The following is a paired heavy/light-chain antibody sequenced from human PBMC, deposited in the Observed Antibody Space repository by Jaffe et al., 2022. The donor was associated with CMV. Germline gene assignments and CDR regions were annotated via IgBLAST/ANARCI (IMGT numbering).Heavy chain of an antibody. V-gene: IGHV3-15*01. CDR2: IKSKPDGEIT. CDR1: GFPFNYAW. J-gene: IGHJ4*02. Sequence: EVQLVESGGDLVEPGGSLRLSCGASGFPFNYAWMSWVRQGPGKGLEWVGRIKSKPDGEITDYPAVVKGRFTISRDDSKSTVYLEMSSLNTEDTAIYYCTADVADETSSLDYWGQGTLVTVSS. CDR3: TADVADETSSLDY.
Light chain of an antibody. Sequence: DIVMTQTPLSSPVTLGQPASIYCRSSQSPIYRDGNTYLSWLHQRPGQPPRLLIYQVSKRFSGVPDRFSGSGAGTDFTLKISRVEAEDVGVYYCMQATQLYTFGQGTKLEIK. J-gene: IGKJ2*01. V-gene: IGKV2-24*01. CDR1: QSPIYRDGNTY. CDR2: QVS. CDR3: MQATQLYT.